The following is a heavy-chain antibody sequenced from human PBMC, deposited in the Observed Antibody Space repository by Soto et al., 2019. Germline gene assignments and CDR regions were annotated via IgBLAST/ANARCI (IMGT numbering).Heavy chain of an antibody. V-gene: IGHV3-23*01. Sequence: GGSLRLSCAASGFTFSNYGMHWVRQAPGKGLEWVSGISYSGGSTFYADSVKGRFTISRDNSKNSLFLQMNSLKVEDTDVYYCAKTPRSFSSSSPGWFDPWGQGTLVTVSS. J-gene: IGHJ5*02. CDR3: AKTPRSFSSSSPGWFDP. CDR2: ISYSGGST. D-gene: IGHD6-6*01. CDR1: GFTFSNYG.